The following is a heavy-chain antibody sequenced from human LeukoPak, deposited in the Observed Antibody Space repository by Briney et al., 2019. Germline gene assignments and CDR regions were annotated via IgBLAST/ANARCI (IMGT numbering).Heavy chain of an antibody. Sequence: ASVKVSCTASGYTFTSYGISWVRQAPGQGLEWRGWISAYNGNTDYAQKLKGRVTMTTDTSTSTAYMELRSLRSDDTAVYYCATDREYDFWSGYSSYYYYYYMDVWGKGTTVIVSS. CDR1: GYTFTSYG. V-gene: IGHV1-18*01. J-gene: IGHJ6*03. CDR3: ATDREYDFWSGYSSYYYYYYMDV. D-gene: IGHD3-3*01. CDR2: ISAYNGNT.